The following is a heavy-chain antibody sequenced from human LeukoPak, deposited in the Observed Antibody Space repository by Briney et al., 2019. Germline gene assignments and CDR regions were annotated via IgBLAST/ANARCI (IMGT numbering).Heavy chain of an antibody. Sequence: SSQTLSLTCTVSGGSISSGDYYWSWIRQPSGKGLEWIGYIYYSGSTYYNPSLKSRVTISVDTSKNQFSLKLSSVTAAETAVYYCARDGRLWQQPFDYWGQGTLVTVSS. J-gene: IGHJ4*02. CDR3: ARDGRLWQQPFDY. D-gene: IGHD6-13*01. CDR1: GGSISSGDYY. CDR2: IYYSGST. V-gene: IGHV4-30-4*08.